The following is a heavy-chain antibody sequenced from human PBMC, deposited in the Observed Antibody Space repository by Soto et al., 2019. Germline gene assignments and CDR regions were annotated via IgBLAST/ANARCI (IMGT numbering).Heavy chain of an antibody. D-gene: IGHD2-2*01. CDR2: INTYSGNT. J-gene: IGHJ4*02. CDR3: AGGQGSLIPYYFDS. CDR1: EHTFTNYG. Sequence: QVQLVQSGAEVKKPGASVRVSCKASEHTFTNYGINWVRLAPGQGLEWMGWINTYSGNTIYAQKFQDRLTITTDTSTNPASMELRSLTSDDTAVFYCAGGQGSLIPYYFDSWGQGTLVTVSS. V-gene: IGHV1-18*04.